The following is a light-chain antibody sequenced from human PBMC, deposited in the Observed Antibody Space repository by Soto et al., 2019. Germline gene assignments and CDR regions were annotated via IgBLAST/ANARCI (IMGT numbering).Light chain of an antibody. J-gene: IGLJ2*01. CDR2: DVN. V-gene: IGLV2-14*03. CDR3: SSYTTSNTVV. CDR1: SSDVGGYNY. Sequence: QSVLTQPTSVSGSPGQSITISCTGTSSDVGGYNYVSWYQQHPGKTPKVMIYDVNNRPSGVSDRFSGSKSGNTASLTISGLQAEDEADYYCSSYTTSNTVVFGGGTKLTVL.